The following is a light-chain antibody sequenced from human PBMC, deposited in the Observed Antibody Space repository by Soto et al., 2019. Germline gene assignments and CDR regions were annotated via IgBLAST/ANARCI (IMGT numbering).Light chain of an antibody. J-gene: IGKJ1*01. CDR2: GAS. CDR1: QSVTSDF. V-gene: IGKV3-20*01. Sequence: EIVLTQSPGALSLSPGERATLSCRARQSVTSDFLAWYQQKPGQAPRLLMYGASSRATGIPDRFSGSGSGTDFTLTISRLEPEDLAVYYCQQYGSSPWTFGQGTKV. CDR3: QQYGSSPWT.